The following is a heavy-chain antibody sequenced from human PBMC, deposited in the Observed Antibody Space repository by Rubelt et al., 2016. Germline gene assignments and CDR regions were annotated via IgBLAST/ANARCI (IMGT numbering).Heavy chain of an antibody. V-gene: IGHV1-2*02. D-gene: IGHD5-24*01. Sequence: QVQLVQSGAEVKKPGASVKVSCKPSGYTFTGYYIHWVRQAPGQGLEWMGWINPNSGGTNYAQRFQGRATMTRDASISTAYMELSRLRSDYTAVFYCAREDGDYWGQGTLVTVSS. CDR1: GYTFTGYY. CDR2: INPNSGGT. CDR3: AREDGDY. J-gene: IGHJ4*02.